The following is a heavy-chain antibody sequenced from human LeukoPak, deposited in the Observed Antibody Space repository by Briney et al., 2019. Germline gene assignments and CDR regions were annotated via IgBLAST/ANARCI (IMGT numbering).Heavy chain of an antibody. D-gene: IGHD6-19*01. CDR2: VYTSGST. CDR1: GGSISSGSYY. Sequence: PSETLSLTCTVSGGSISSGSYYWSWIRQPAGKGLEWIGRVYTSGSTNYSPSLKSRATISIDTSKKEFSLKLTSVTAADTAVYYCARSTVSVAGLLDYWGQGTLVTVSS. V-gene: IGHV4-61*02. CDR3: ARSTVSVAGLLDY. J-gene: IGHJ4*02.